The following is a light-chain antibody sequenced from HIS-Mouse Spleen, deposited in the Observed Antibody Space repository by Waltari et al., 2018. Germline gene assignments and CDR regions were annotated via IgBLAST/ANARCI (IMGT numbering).Light chain of an antibody. V-gene: IGLV6-57*02. CDR1: SGRIASNY. Sequence: NFMLTQPHSVSESPGTTVTISCTGRSGRIASNYVQLYQQRPGSAPTTVIYEDNQRPSGVPDRFSGSIDSSSNSASLTISGLKTEDEADYYCQSYDSSNSWVFGGGTKLTVL. J-gene: IGLJ3*02. CDR2: EDN. CDR3: QSYDSSNSWV.